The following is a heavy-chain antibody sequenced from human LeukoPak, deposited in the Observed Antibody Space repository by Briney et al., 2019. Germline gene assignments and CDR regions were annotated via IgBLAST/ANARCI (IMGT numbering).Heavy chain of an antibody. CDR2: ISAYNGNT. J-gene: IGHJ2*01. CDR3: ARAVTTGYFDL. CDR1: GGTFSSYA. Sequence: ASVTVSFTASGGTFSSYAISWVRQAPGQGLEWMGWISAYNGNTNYAQKLQGRVTMTTDTSTSTAYMELRSLRSDDTAVYYCARAVTTGYFDLWGRGTLVTVSS. V-gene: IGHV1-18*01. D-gene: IGHD4-17*01.